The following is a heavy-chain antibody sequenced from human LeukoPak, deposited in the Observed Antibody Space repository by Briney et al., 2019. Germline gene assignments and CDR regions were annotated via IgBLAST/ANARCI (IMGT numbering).Heavy chain of an antibody. J-gene: IGHJ5*02. CDR3: ARNLHATTWEANPIPVWFDP. D-gene: IGHD1-26*01. CDR2: IYSGGST. Sequence: SGGSLRLSCAASGFTVSSNYMSWVRQAPGKGLEWVSVIYSGGSTYYADSVKGRFTISRDNSKNTLYLQMNSLRAEDTAVYYCARNLHATTWEANPIPVWFDPWGQGTLVTVSS. CDR1: GFTVSSNY. V-gene: IGHV3-66*01.